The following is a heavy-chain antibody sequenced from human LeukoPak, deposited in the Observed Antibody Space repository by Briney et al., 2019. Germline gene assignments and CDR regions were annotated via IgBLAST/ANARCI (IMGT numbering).Heavy chain of an antibody. V-gene: IGHV4-4*07. D-gene: IGHD5-18*01. CDR2: MYTTGET. J-gene: IGHJ4*02. CDR3: AAGSQSTALIK. Sequence: SETLSLSCTVSGCSTSSNYWSWIRQPAGKGLEWIGRMYTTGETNYNPTLKSRVTISLDTSKKQFSLRLTSVAAADTAGYYCAAGSQSTALIKWGQGTLVTVSS. CDR1: GCSTSSNY.